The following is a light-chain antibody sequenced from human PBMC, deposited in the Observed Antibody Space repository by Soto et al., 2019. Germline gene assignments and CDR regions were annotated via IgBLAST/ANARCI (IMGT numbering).Light chain of an antibody. CDR2: GAS. CDR3: QQYGSSPWT. J-gene: IGKJ1*01. V-gene: IGKV3-20*01. Sequence: IVLTQSPATLSVSPGERATLSCRASQSVSSNLAWHQQRPGQAPRLLIYGASTRATGIPDRFSGSGSGADFTLTISRLEPEDFAVYYCQQYGSSPWTFGQGTKVDIK. CDR1: QSVSSN.